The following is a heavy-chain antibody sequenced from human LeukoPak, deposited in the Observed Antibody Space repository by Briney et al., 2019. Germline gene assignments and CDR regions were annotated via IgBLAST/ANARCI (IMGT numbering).Heavy chain of an antibody. CDR3: ARGRNIVVVVAGQGWFDP. CDR2: IYHSGST. CDR1: GGSISSSNW. Sequence: SETLSLTCAVSGGSISSSNWWSWVRQPPGKGLEWIGEIYHSGSTNYNPSLKSRVTISVDKSKNQFSLKLSSVTAADTAVYYCARGRNIVVVVAGQGWFDPWGQGTLVTVSS. D-gene: IGHD2-15*01. J-gene: IGHJ5*02. V-gene: IGHV4-4*02.